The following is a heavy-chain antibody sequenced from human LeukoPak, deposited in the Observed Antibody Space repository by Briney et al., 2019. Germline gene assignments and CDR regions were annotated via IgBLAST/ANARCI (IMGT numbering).Heavy chain of an antibody. CDR1: GFTFSSYD. V-gene: IGHV3-13*01. D-gene: IGHD3-3*01. CDR3: VRDARERGFAS. CDR2: IGTAGDT. Sequence: GGSLRLSCAASGFTFSSYDMRWVRQIKGKGLEWVSAIGTAGDTYYAGSVKGRFTISREDARNSLYLQMNNLRVGDTAVYYCVRDARERGFASWGRETLVTVSS. J-gene: IGHJ4*02.